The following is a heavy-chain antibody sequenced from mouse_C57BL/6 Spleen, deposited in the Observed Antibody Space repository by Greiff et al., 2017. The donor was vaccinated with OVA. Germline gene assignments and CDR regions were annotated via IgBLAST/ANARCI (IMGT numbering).Heavy chain of an antibody. CDR1: GYAFSSYW. V-gene: IGHV1-80*01. CDR3: ARYSDYDPAWFAY. D-gene: IGHD2-4*01. J-gene: IGHJ3*01. CDR2: IYPGDGDT. Sequence: QVQLQQSGAELVKPGASVKISCKASGYAFSSYWMNWVQQRPGKGLEWIGQIYPGDGDTNYHGTFKGKATLTADKSSSTAYMQLSSLTSEDSAVYFCARYSDYDPAWFAYWGQGTLVTVSA.